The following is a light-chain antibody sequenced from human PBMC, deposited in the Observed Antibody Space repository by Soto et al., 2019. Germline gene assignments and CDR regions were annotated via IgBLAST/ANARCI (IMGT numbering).Light chain of an antibody. Sequence: DIVMTQSPDSLAVSLGERATINCKSSQSVLYSSNNKNYLAWYQQKPGQPPKLLIYWASTRESGVPDRFSGSGSGTDFTLTISSLQAEDVAVYYCQQYYSTPLTSGGVTKVEIK. CDR1: QSVLYSSNNKNY. J-gene: IGKJ4*01. CDR2: WAS. CDR3: QQYYSTPLT. V-gene: IGKV4-1*01.